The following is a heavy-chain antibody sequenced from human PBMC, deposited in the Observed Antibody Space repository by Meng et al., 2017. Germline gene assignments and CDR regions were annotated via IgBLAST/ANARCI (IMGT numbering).Heavy chain of an antibody. CDR2: IKSNTDGGTA. V-gene: IGHV3-15*01. Sequence: VRLVGSGGDLGKPGGSLRLSCAASGFYFSNAWMSWVRQAPGKGLEWVGRIKSNTDGGTAEYAAPVTGRFTISRDDSKSTLYLQMSGLRIDDTGVYYCTWDDKAVSDYWGQGTLVTVSS. CDR1: GFYFSNAW. CDR3: TWDDKAVSDY. D-gene: IGHD3-9*01. J-gene: IGHJ4*02.